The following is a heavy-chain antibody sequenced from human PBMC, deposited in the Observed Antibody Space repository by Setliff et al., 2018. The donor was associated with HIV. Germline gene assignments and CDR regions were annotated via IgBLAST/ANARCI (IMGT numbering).Heavy chain of an antibody. CDR2: ITSTGSNI. D-gene: IGHD2-15*01. CDR1: GFTFSDCS. J-gene: IGHJ6*03. Sequence: GGSLRLSCAASGFTFSDCSMNWVRQAPGKGLEWISYITSTGSNIFYADSVRGRFTISRDDSEKSVYLQMNSLRAEDTAVYYCARAGVVEGYYYYYYMDVWGKGTTVTVSS. V-gene: IGHV3-48*01. CDR3: ARAGVVEGYYYYYYMDV.